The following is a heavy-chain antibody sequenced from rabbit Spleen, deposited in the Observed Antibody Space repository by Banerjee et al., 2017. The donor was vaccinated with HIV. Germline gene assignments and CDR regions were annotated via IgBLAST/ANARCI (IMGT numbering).Heavy chain of an antibody. V-gene: IGHV1S8*01. CDR1: GFDISKYG. CDR2: IDPIFGVS. CDR3: ARDGAGGSYFAL. D-gene: IGHD8-1*01. J-gene: IGHJ3*01. Sequence: QEQLVESGGGLVQPGGSLKLSCTVSGFDISKYGVTWVRQAPGKGLEWIGYIDPIFGVSYYATWVNGRFTISSHDAQNTLYLQLNSLTAADTATYFCARDGAGGSYFALWGQGTLVTVS.